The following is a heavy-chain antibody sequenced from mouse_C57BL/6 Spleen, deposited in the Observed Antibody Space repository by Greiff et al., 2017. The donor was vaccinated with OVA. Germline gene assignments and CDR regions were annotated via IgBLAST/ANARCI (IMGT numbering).Heavy chain of an antibody. CDR1: GYTFTSYW. Sequence: QVQLQQPGTELVKPGASVKLSCKASGYTFTSYWMHWVKQRPGHGLEWIGNINPSNGGTNYNEKFKSKAKLTVDKSSSTAYMQLSSLTSEASAVYSCANDERYDYQLAYWGQGTLVTVSA. CDR2: INPSNGGT. J-gene: IGHJ3*01. D-gene: IGHD2-4*01. CDR3: ANDERYDYQLAY. V-gene: IGHV1-53*01.